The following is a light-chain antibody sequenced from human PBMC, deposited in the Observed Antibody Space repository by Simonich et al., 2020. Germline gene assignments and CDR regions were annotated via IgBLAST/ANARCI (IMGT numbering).Light chain of an antibody. Sequence: NFMLTQPHSVSESPGKTVTISCTRSSGSIASNYVQWYQQRPGSSPTPVIYEANPIPSGVPDRFSGAIDSSSNSASLTISGLKTEDEADYYCQSYDSSNQVFGGGTKLTVL. J-gene: IGLJ3*02. CDR3: QSYDSSNQV. CDR2: EAN. V-gene: IGLV6-57*01. CDR1: SGSIASNY.